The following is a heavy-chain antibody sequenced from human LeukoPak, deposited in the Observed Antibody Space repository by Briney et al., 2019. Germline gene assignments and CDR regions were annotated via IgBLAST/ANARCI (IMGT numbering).Heavy chain of an antibody. Sequence: SETLSLTCAVSGYSISSGYYWGWIRQPPGKGLEWIGSIYHSGSTYYNPSLKSRVTISVDTSKNQFSLKLSSVTAADTAVYYCATTRMYLYDWFDPWGQGTLVTVSS. D-gene: IGHD1-14*01. CDR2: IYHSGST. CDR1: GYSISSGYY. CDR3: ATTRMYLYDWFDP. V-gene: IGHV4-38-2*01. J-gene: IGHJ5*02.